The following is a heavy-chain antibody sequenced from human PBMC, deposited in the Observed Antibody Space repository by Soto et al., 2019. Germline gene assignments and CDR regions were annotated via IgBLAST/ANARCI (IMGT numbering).Heavy chain of an antibody. V-gene: IGHV3-74*01. D-gene: IGHD3-3*01. CDR1: GFTFSRYW. CDR2: INSDGISI. CDR3: ARLPVDTITSLDY. J-gene: IGHJ4*02. Sequence: EVQLVESGGDLVQPGGFLRLSCATSGFTFSRYWMHWVRQVPGKGLVGVSRINSDGISISYSDSVKGRFTISRDNAKNTLYLQMNRLRVEDTAVYYCARLPVDTITSLDYWGQGTLVTVSS.